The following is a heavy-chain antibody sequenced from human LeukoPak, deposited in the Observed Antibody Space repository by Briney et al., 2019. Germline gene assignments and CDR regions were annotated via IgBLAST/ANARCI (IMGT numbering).Heavy chain of an antibody. D-gene: IGHD3-22*01. CDR2: TSGSGGST. CDR1: GFTFSSYA. J-gene: IGHJ4*02. V-gene: IGHV3-23*01. Sequence: GGSLRLSCAASGFTFSSYAMSWVRLAPGKGLEWVSGTSGSGGSTYYADSVKGRFTISRDNSRDTLYLQMNSLTAEDTAVYYCAKVKVVGYSTFDYWGQGTLVTVSP. CDR3: AKVKVVGYSTFDY.